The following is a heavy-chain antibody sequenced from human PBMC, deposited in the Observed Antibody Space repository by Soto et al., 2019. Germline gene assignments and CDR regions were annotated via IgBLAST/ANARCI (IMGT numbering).Heavy chain of an antibody. CDR1: GGSISSGGYY. CDR2: IYYSGST. CDR3: ASSRGDYGNWFDP. Sequence: ASETLSLTCTVSGGSISSGGYYWSWIRQHPGKGLEWIGYIYYSGSTYYNPSLKSRVTISVDTSENQFSLKLSSVTAADTAVYYCASSRGDYGNWFDPWGQGTLVTVSS. V-gene: IGHV4-31*03. J-gene: IGHJ5*02. D-gene: IGHD4-17*01.